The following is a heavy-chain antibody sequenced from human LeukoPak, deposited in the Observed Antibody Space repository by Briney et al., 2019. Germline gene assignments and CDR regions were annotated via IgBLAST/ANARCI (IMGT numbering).Heavy chain of an antibody. D-gene: IGHD3-10*01. CDR1: GGTFSSYA. CDR2: IIPIFGTA. V-gene: IGHV1-69*13. J-gene: IGHJ5*02. CDR3: ARAHRGNYYGSGSYYQFDP. Sequence: SVKVSCKASGGTFSSYAISWVRQAPGQGLEWMGGIIPIFGTANYAQKFQGRVTITADESTSTAYMELSSLRSEDTAVYYCARAHRGNYYGSGSYYQFDPWGQGTLVTVSS.